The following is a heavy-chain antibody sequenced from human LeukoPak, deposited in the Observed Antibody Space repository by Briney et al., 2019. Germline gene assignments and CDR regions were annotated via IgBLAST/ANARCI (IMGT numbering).Heavy chain of an antibody. CDR2: MNPNSGNT. CDR3: ARTMVRGVIIMDYYYGMDV. Sequence: ASVKVSCKASGYTFTSYDINWVRQATGQGLEWMGWMNPNSGNTGYAQKFQGRVTMTRNTSISTAYMELSSLRSVDTAVYYCARTMVRGVIIMDYYYGMDVWGQGTTVTVSS. V-gene: IGHV1-8*01. D-gene: IGHD3-10*01. CDR1: GYTFTSYD. J-gene: IGHJ6*02.